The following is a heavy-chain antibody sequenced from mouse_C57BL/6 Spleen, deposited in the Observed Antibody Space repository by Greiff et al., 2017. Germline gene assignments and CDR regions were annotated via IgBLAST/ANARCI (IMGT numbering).Heavy chain of an antibody. J-gene: IGHJ4*01. CDR3: ARTYGSSYRDAMDY. D-gene: IGHD1-1*01. Sequence: EVQLVESGGGLVKPGGSLKLSCAASGFTFSDYGMHWVRQAPEKGLEWVAYISSGSSTIYYADTVKGRFTISRDNAKNTLFLQMTSLRSEDTAMYYCARTYGSSYRDAMDYWGQGTSVTVSS. V-gene: IGHV5-17*01. CDR2: ISSGSSTI. CDR1: GFTFSDYG.